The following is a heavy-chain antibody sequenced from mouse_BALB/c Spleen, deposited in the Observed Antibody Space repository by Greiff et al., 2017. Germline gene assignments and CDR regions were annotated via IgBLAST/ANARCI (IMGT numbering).Heavy chain of an antibody. J-gene: IGHJ1*01. CDR2: IYPSDSYT. Sequence: QVQLQQPGAELVRPGASVKLSCKASGYTFTSYWINWVKQRPGQGLEWIGNIYPSDSYTNYNQTFKDKATLTVDKSSSTAYMQLSSPTSEDSAVYYGTRGYGSSPYWYFDVWGAGTTVTVSS. V-gene: IGHV1-69*02. CDR3: TRGYGSSPYWYFDV. D-gene: IGHD1-1*01. CDR1: GYTFTSYW.